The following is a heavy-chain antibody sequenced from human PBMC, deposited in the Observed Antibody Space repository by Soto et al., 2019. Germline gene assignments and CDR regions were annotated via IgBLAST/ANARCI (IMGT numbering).Heavy chain of an antibody. CDR1: GGSNSTSRSY. D-gene: IGHD2-21*01. J-gene: IGHJ5*02. Sequence: QLQLLESGPGLVKASETLSLTCSVSGGSNSTSRSYWAWIRQPPGKGLEWLANIFYSGSTFYNPSLASRVSVSVDTSKNEFSLKLRSVTAADTAVYYCARQPTTGDTDLWFDPWGQGTLVTVSS. V-gene: IGHV4-39*01. CDR2: IFYSGST. CDR3: ARQPTTGDTDLWFDP.